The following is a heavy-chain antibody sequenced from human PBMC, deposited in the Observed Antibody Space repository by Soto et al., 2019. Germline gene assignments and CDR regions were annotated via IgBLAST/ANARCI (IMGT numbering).Heavy chain of an antibody. CDR2: ISAYNGNT. J-gene: IGHJ4*02. V-gene: IGHV1-18*01. Sequence: ASVKVSCKSSGYTFATQGISWVRQAPGQGLEWMGWISAYNGNTNYLKKVQERVTMTTDTSTSTAYLELRRLTSDDTAVYYCVRAGGYYDSSGYADCGQGTLVTVSP. D-gene: IGHD3-22*01. CDR3: VRAGGYYDSSGYAD. CDR1: GYTFATQG.